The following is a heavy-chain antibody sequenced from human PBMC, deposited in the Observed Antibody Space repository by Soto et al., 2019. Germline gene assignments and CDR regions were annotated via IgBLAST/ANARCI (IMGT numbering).Heavy chain of an antibody. V-gene: IGHV1-69*01. D-gene: IGHD3-16*01. Sequence: QGQLVQSGAEVKKPGSSVKVSCKASGGSIRSYVISWVRQAPGQGLEWMGGVIPIFGKPNYAQKFQGRVTITADDSTSTAYMELNSLRSDDTAVYFCAGGVFMHDYSKWFDPWGQGTLVTVSS. CDR3: AGGVFMHDYSKWFDP. CDR2: VIPIFGKP. CDR1: GGSIRSYV. J-gene: IGHJ5*02.